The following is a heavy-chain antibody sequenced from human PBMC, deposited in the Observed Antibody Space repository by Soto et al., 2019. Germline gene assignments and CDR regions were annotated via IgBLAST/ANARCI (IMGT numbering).Heavy chain of an antibody. Sequence: EVQLLEFGGSLVHPGGSLRLSCAASGFSFSYFAMSWVRQAPGKGLEWVAAISGSGGNTYYADSVKGRFTISRDNSKNTLFLQMNSLRDEDTAVYYCAKDRGGSGWSTLDHWGQGTLVNVSS. V-gene: IGHV3-23*01. CDR3: AKDRGGSGWSTLDH. CDR2: ISGSGGNT. D-gene: IGHD6-19*01. J-gene: IGHJ4*02. CDR1: GFSFSYFA.